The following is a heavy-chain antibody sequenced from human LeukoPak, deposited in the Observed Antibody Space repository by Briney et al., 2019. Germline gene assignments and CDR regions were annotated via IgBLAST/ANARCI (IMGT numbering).Heavy chain of an antibody. V-gene: IGHV3-21*01. Sequence: PGGSLRLSCAASGFTFSSYSMNWVRQAPGKGLEWVSSISSSSSYIYYADSVKGRFTISRDNAKNSLYLQVNSLRAEDTAVYYCARADLYCSSSGCARRAFDIWGQGTMVTVSS. CDR2: ISSSSSYI. CDR1: GFTFSSYS. J-gene: IGHJ3*02. D-gene: IGHD3-22*01. CDR3: ARADLYCSSSGCARRAFDI.